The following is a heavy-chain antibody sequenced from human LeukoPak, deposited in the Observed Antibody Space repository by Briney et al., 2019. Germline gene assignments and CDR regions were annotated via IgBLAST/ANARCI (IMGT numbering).Heavy chain of an antibody. CDR2: LSNDGNNY. CDR3: AKGLGKSSGWATLDY. CDR1: GFTFSENN. D-gene: IGHD6-19*01. J-gene: IGHJ4*02. V-gene: IGHV3-30*18. Sequence: TGGSLRLSCAASGFTFSENNVHWVRQAPGNGLEWVALLSNDGNNYAYADSVKGRFTLSGDKSKTTLYLQMNSLRAEDTAVYYCAKGLGKSSGWATLDYWGQGTLVTVSS.